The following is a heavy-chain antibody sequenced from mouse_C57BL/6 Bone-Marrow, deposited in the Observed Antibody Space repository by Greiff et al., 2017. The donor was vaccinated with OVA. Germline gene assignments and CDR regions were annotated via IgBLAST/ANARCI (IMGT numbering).Heavy chain of an antibody. CDR3: ARDGNNWFAY. D-gene: IGHD2-3*01. CDR1: GFTFSDYG. Sequence: EVQLQQSGGGLVKPGGSLKLSCAASGFTFSDYGMHWVRQAPEKGLEWVAYISSGSSTIYYADTVKGRFTISRDNAKNTLFLQMTSLRSEDTAMYYCARDGNNWFAYWGQGTLVTVSA. V-gene: IGHV5-17*01. J-gene: IGHJ3*01. CDR2: ISSGSSTI.